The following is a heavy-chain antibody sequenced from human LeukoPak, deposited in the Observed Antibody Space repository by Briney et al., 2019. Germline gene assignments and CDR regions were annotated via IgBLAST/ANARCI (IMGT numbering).Heavy chain of an antibody. D-gene: IGHD1-26*01. Sequence: GGSLRLSCAASGFTFSSYAMSWVRQAPGKGLEWVSGISGSGGNRYNADSVKGRFTISRDNSKNTVYLQMSSLRAEDTAVYYCAKVKGLRGIVGTTTRGFLDYWGQGTLVTVSS. CDR1: GFTFSSYA. CDR2: ISGSGGNR. CDR3: AKVKGLRGIVGTTTRGFLDY. V-gene: IGHV3-23*01. J-gene: IGHJ4*02.